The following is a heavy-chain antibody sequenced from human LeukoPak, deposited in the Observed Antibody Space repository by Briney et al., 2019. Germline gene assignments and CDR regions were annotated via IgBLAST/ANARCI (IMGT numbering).Heavy chain of an antibody. CDR3: ASLDYFDSSDYGDY. CDR2: ISGSGGST. J-gene: IGHJ4*02. D-gene: IGHD3-22*01. V-gene: IGHV3-23*01. CDR1: GFTFNNYA. Sequence: PGGSLRLSCAASGFTFNNYAMSWVRQAPGMGLEWVSAISGSGGSTYYTDSVTGRFTISRDNSKNTLYLQMNSLRAKDTALYYCASLDYFDSSDYGDYWGQGTLVTVSS.